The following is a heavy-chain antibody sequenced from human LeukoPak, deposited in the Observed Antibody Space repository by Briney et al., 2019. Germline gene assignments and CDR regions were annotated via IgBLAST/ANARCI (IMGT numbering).Heavy chain of an antibody. CDR2: ISGSGGST. D-gene: IGHD2-2*01. Sequence: PGGSLRFSCAASGFTFSSYAMSWVRQAPGNGLEWVSAISGSGGSTYYADSVKGRFTISRDNSKNTLYLQMNSLRAEDTAVYYCAKGVTSSYYYYYGMDVWGQGTTVTVSS. CDR1: GFTFSSYA. V-gene: IGHV3-23*01. CDR3: AKGVTSSYYYYYGMDV. J-gene: IGHJ6*02.